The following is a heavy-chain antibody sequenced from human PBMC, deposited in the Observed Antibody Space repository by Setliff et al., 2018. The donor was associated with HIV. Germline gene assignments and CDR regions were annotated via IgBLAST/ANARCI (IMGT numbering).Heavy chain of an antibody. CDR1: GGSFSDYH. Sequence: SETLSLTCAVYGGSFSDYHWSWIRQAPGRGLEWIGEINHSGSTNYNPSLKSRVSISVDTSKNQFSLNVNSVTAADTAVYYCARGPAPGTIGAFDIWGQGTMVTVSS. V-gene: IGHV4-34*01. J-gene: IGHJ3*02. CDR3: ARGPAPGTIGAFDI. D-gene: IGHD6-13*01. CDR2: INHSGST.